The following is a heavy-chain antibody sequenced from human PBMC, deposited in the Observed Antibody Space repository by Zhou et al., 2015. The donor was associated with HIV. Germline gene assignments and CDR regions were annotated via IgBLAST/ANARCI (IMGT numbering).Heavy chain of an antibody. V-gene: IGHV1-18*04. CDR3: ARDDSSGYHSFDY. J-gene: IGHJ4*02. CDR2: IYNGNA. D-gene: IGHD3-22*01. Sequence: QVQLVQSGGEVKKPGASMKVSCKASGYPLSYYGLTWVRQVPGQGLEWMGWIYNGNANYAQKFQGRVTMTTDTATRTGYLELRSLRSDDTATYFCARDDSSGYHSFDYWGQGTLVTVS. CDR1: GYPLSYYG.